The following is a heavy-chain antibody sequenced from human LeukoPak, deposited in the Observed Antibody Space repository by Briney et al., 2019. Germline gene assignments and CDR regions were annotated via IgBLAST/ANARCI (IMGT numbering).Heavy chain of an antibody. D-gene: IGHD3-3*01. CDR3: ASISYDFWSGYSAGFDY. V-gene: IGHV4-34*01. Sequence: KPSETLSLTCAVYGGSFSGYYWSWIRQPPGKGLEWIGEINHSGSTNYNPSLKSRVTISVDTSKNQFSLKLSSVTAADTAVYYCASISYDFWSGYSAGFDYWGQGTLVTVSS. J-gene: IGHJ4*02. CDR2: INHSGST. CDR1: GGSFSGYY.